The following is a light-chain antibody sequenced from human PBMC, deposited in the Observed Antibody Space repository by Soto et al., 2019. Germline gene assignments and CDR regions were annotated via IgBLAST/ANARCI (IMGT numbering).Light chain of an antibody. CDR3: QKSSSIPYT. CDR1: QTISTY. CDR2: AAS. J-gene: IGKJ2*01. Sequence: DIQMTQSPSSLSASVGDRVTITCRASQTISTYLNWYQQNPGKAPKLLIYAASNLQNGVTSRFSGSGSGTDFTLNISSLQPEDFATYYCQKSSSIPYTFGQGTKLEIK. V-gene: IGKV1-39*01.